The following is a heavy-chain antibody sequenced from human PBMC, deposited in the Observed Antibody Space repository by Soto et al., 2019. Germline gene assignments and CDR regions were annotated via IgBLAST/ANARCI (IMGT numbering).Heavy chain of an antibody. D-gene: IGHD3-22*01. V-gene: IGHV3-23*01. CDR1: GFTFSSYA. J-gene: IGHJ4*02. Sequence: PGGSLRLSCAASGFTFSSYAMSWVRQAPGKGLEWVSAISGSGGSTYYADSVKGRFTISRDNSKNTLYLQMNSLRAEDTAVYYCAIGHYYYDSSGPLAYWGQGTLVTVSS. CDR2: ISGSGGST. CDR3: AIGHYYYDSSGPLAY.